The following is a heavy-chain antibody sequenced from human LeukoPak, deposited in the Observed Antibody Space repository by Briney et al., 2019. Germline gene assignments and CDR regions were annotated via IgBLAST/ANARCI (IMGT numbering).Heavy chain of an antibody. CDR3: ARYYGSERTLDS. Sequence: GGSLRLSCAASGFTFSRFEMNWVRQAPGKGLEWVSYISSSGSTIYYADSVKGRFTISRDNAKNSLYLQMNSLRAEDTAVYYCARYYGSERTLDSWGQGTLVTVSS. V-gene: IGHV3-48*03. J-gene: IGHJ4*02. CDR2: ISSSGSTI. D-gene: IGHD3-10*01. CDR1: GFTFSRFE.